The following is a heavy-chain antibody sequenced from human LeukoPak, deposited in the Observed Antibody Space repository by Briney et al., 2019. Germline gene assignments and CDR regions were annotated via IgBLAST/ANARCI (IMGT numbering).Heavy chain of an antibody. J-gene: IGHJ4*02. CDR1: GFTFSSYA. CDR2: IASDGSST. CDR3: ARGRPHGNDY. Sequence: PGGSPRLSCAVSGFTFSSYAMNWVRQAPGKGLVWVSRIASDGSSTTYADSVKGRFSISRDNAKNTLYLQMNSLRVEDTAVYYCARGRPHGNDYWGQGTLVTVSS. D-gene: IGHD4-23*01. V-gene: IGHV3-74*01.